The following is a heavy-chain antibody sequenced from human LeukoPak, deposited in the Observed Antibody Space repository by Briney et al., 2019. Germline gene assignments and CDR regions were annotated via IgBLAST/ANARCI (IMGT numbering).Heavy chain of an antibody. D-gene: IGHD6-13*01. CDR2: TNSDGSGT. J-gene: IGHJ4*02. CDR1: GFTFSNAW. Sequence: GGSLRLSCAASGFTFSNAWMSWVRLAPGKGLVWVSRTNSDGSGTGYADSVKGRLTISRDNAKNTLYLQMNSLRVEDTAVYYCARESAPGGIDWGQGTLVTVSS. CDR3: ARESAPGGID. V-gene: IGHV3-74*01.